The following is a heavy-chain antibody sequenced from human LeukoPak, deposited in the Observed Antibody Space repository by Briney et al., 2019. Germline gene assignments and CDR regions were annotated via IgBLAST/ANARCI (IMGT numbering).Heavy chain of an antibody. CDR3: AKGDYCSGGGCYPTSWFDP. D-gene: IGHD2-15*01. CDR2: ISGSGGST. CDR1: GFTFSSYA. J-gene: IGHJ5*02. V-gene: IGHV3-23*01. Sequence: GGSLRLSCAASGFTFSSYAMSWVRQAPGKGLEWVSAISGSGGSTYYADSVKGRFTISRDNSKNTLYLQMNSLRAEDTAVYYCAKGDYCSGGGCYPTSWFDPWGQGTLVTVSS.